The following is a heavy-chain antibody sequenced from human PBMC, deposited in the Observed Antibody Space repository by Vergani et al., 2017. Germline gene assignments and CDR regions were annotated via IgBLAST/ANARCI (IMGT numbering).Heavy chain of an antibody. V-gene: IGHV3-23*01. CDR2: ISGSGGST. CDR1: GFTFSSYA. CDR3: NPYYYDSSGYYYFDY. Sequence: EVQLLESGGGLVQPGGSLRLSCAASGFTFSSYAMSWVRQAPGKGLEWVSAISGSGGSTYYADSVKGRFTISRDNSKNTLYLQMNSLRAEYTAVYYCNPYYYDSSGYYYFDYWGQGTLVTVSS. D-gene: IGHD3-22*01. J-gene: IGHJ4*02.